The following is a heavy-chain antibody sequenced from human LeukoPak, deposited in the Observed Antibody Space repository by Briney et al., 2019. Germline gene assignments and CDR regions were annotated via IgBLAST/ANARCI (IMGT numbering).Heavy chain of an antibody. CDR1: GFTFSIYW. CDR3: ARDPGAYSSSPIDY. J-gene: IGHJ4*02. V-gene: IGHV3-7*01. D-gene: IGHD6-6*01. CDR2: IKPDGSDK. Sequence: GGSLRLSCAASGFTFSIYWMTWVRQAPGKGLEWVANIKPDGSDKYYVDSVKGRFTISRDNAKNSLFLQMNSLRAEDTAVYYCARDPGAYSSSPIDYWGQGTLVTVSS.